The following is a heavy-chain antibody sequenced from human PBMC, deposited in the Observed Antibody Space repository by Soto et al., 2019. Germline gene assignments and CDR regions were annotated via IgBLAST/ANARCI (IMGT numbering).Heavy chain of an antibody. CDR3: ARSEAILTGYYKNWFDP. D-gene: IGHD3-9*01. Sequence: GASVKVSCKASGYTFTSYYMHWVRQAPGQGLEWMGIINPSGGSTSYAQKFQGRVTMTRDTSTSTVYMELSSLRSEDTAVYYCARSEAILTGYYKNWFDPWGQGTLVTVS. CDR2: INPSGGST. J-gene: IGHJ5*02. CDR1: GYTFTSYY. V-gene: IGHV1-46*03.